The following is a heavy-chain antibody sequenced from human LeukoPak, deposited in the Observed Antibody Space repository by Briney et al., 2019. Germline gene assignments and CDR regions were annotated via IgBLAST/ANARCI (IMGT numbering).Heavy chain of an antibody. J-gene: IGHJ3*02. CDR3: ARDLVVVPSFRSRGSFDI. V-gene: IGHV1-18*01. Sequence: ASVTDTCKASGYTLTNYGLSWVRQAPGQGLEWMGWISAYNGNTKYAQKLQGRVTMTTDTSTSTAYMELRSLRSDDTAVYYCARDLVVVPSFRSRGSFDIWGQGTMVTVSS. CDR1: GYTLTNYG. CDR2: ISAYNGNT. D-gene: IGHD2-21*01.